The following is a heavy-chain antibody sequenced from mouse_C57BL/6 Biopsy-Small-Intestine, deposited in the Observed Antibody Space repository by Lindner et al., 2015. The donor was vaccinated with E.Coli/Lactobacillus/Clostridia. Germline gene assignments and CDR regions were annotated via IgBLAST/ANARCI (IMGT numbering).Heavy chain of an antibody. Sequence: VQLQESGAELARPGASVKLSCKASGYTFTSYGISWVKQRTGQGLEWIGEIYPRSGNTYYNEKFKGKATLTADKSSSTAYMEFRSLTSEDSAVYFCARRLPYYFDYWGQGTTLTVSS. V-gene: IGHV1-81*01. CDR2: IYPRSGNT. CDR3: ARRLPYYFDY. J-gene: IGHJ2*01. D-gene: IGHD2-2*01. CDR1: GYTFTSYG.